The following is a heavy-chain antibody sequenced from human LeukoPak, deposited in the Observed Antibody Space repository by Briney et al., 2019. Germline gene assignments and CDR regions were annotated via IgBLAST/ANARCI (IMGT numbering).Heavy chain of an antibody. CDR2: IKEDGSET. CDR3: VGCSGGTCSDFDY. J-gene: IGHJ4*02. V-gene: IGHV3-7*01. Sequence: NIKEDGSETYYADSVRGRFTISRDNAKSSMYLQMNSLSAEDTAVYYCVGCSGGTCSDFDYWGRGTLVTVSS. D-gene: IGHD2-15*01.